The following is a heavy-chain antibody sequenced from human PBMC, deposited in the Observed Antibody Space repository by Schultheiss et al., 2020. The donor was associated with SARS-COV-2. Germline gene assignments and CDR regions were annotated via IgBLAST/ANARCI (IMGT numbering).Heavy chain of an antibody. CDR2: IRSKANSYAT. V-gene: IGHV3-73*01. CDR1: GFTFSGSA. Sequence: GESLKISCAASGFTFSGSAMHWVRQASGKGLEWVGRIRSKANSYATAYAASVKGRFTISRDDSKNTAYLQMNSLKTEDTAVYYCAKVAQPLPLHFDYWGQGTLVTVSS. CDR3: AKVAQPLPLHFDY. D-gene: IGHD2-15*01. J-gene: IGHJ4*02.